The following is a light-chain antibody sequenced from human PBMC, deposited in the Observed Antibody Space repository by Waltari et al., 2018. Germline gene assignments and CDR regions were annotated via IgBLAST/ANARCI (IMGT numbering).Light chain of an antibody. J-gene: IGKJ4*01. V-gene: IGKV4-1*01. CDR2: WAS. Sequence: DIVMTQSPDSVAVSLGERATINCKSSQSVLSTYNLNYLAWYQQKPGQPPKVLIYWASTRESGVPDRFSGSGSGTDFTLTISSLQAEDVAVYHCQQYLSSPLTFGGGTKVEIK. CDR1: QSVLSTYNLNY. CDR3: QQYLSSPLT.